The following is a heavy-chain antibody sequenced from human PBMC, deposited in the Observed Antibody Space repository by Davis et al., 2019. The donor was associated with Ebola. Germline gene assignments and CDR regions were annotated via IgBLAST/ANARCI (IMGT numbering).Heavy chain of an antibody. V-gene: IGHV1-8*01. D-gene: IGHD2-15*01. J-gene: IGHJ5*02. CDR3: TRGIARRRSGSWFDP. CDR1: GYTFTTYD. Sequence: AASVKVSCKASGYTFTTYDINWVRQAIGQGLEWMGWMNPDSGNTGYAQKFQGRVTMTRDTSITTAYMELSSLSSDDTAVYYCTRGIARRRSGSWFDPWGQGTPVTVSS. CDR2: MNPDSGNT.